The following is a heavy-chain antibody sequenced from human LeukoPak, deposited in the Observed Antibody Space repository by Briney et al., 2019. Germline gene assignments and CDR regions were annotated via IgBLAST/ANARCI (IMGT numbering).Heavy chain of an antibody. CDR1: GFTFSSYE. D-gene: IGHD6-6*01. CDR2: ISSSGSTI. J-gene: IGHJ4*02. Sequence: GGSLRLSCAASGFTFSSYEMNWVRQAPGKGLGWVSYISSSGSTIYYADSVKGRFTISRDNAKNSLYLQMNSLRAEDTAVYYCATKLIAAHDYWGQGTPVTVSS. CDR3: ATKLIAAHDY. V-gene: IGHV3-48*03.